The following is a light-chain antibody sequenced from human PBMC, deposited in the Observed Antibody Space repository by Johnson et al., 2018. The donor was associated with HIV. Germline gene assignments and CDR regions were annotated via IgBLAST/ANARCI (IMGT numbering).Light chain of an antibody. Sequence: QSVLTQPPSVSAAPGQKVTISCSGSSSNIGNNYVSWYQQLPGTAPKLLIYENNKRPSGIPDRFSGSKSGTSATLGITGLQTGDEAEYYCVTWDSSLRTGGFGTGTKVTVL. CDR2: ENN. CDR3: VTWDSSLRTGG. J-gene: IGLJ1*01. CDR1: SSNIGNNY. V-gene: IGLV1-51*02.